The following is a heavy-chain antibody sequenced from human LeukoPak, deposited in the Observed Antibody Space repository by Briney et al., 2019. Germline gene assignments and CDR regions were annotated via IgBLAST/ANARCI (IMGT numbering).Heavy chain of an antibody. J-gene: IGHJ4*02. CDR3: ARTGSEWYPLNN. D-gene: IGHD6-19*01. CDR1: GGSISSYY. Sequence: PSETLSLTCTVSGGSISSYYWSWIRQPPGKGLEWIANIYYSGSTNYNPSLKSRVTISVDTSKNQFSLKLSSVTAADTAVYYCARTGSEWYPLNNWGQGTLVTVSS. V-gene: IGHV4-59*01. CDR2: IYYSGST.